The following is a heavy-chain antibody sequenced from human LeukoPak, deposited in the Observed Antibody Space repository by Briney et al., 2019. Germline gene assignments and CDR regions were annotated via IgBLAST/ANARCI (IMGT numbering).Heavy chain of an antibody. D-gene: IGHD1-26*01. CDR2: TYYRSKWFS. CDR1: GDSVSSNSAT. CDR3: ARGSGSYYAFDI. J-gene: IGHJ3*02. V-gene: IGHV6-1*01. Sequence: SQTLSLTCAISGDSVSSNSATWNWIRQSPSRGLEWLGRTYYRSKWFSDYAVSMKSRTTFNPDTSKNQLSLQLNSVTPEDTAVYYCARGSGSYYAFDIWGQGTMVTVSS.